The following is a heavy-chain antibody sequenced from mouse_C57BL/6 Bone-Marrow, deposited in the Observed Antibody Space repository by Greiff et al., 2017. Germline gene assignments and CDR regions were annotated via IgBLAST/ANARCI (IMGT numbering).Heavy chain of an antibody. Sequence: QVQLQQPGAELVKPGASVKMSCKASGYTFTSYWITWVKQRPGQGLEWIGDIYPGSGSTNYTEKFKSQATLTVDTSSSTAYMQLSSLTSEDSAVYYCARVITTVVEWFAYWGQGTLVTVSA. V-gene: IGHV1-55*01. CDR2: IYPGSGST. CDR3: ARVITTVVEWFAY. J-gene: IGHJ3*01. CDR1: GYTFTSYW. D-gene: IGHD1-1*01.